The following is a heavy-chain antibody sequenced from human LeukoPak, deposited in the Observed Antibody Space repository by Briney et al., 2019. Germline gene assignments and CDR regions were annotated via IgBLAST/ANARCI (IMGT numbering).Heavy chain of an antibody. CDR2: IYYSGST. Sequence: PSETLSLTCTVSGGSISSSSYYWGWIRQPPGKGLEWIGSIYYSGSTYYNPSLKSRVTISVDTSKNQFSLKLSSVTAADTAVYYCARHVDARYCSSTSCYPKPDYYMDVWGKGTTVTVSS. J-gene: IGHJ6*03. CDR3: ARHVDARYCSSTSCYPKPDYYMDV. V-gene: IGHV4-39*01. CDR1: GGSISSSSYY. D-gene: IGHD2-2*01.